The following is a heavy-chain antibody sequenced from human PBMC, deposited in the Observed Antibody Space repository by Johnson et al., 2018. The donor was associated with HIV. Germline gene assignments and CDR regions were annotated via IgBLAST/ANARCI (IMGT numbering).Heavy chain of an antibody. J-gene: IGHJ3*01. Sequence: VQLVESGGDLVQPGGSLRLSCVGSGIAFSTNWMHWVRHAPGKGLVWVSRLTSDGRSQCYEASMKGRFTISRDNAKNTLYRQMDNLGAADTAVYYCARVQLLEDDVFNVWGQGTMVTVSS. D-gene: IGHD3-10*01. V-gene: IGHV3-74*01. CDR3: ARVQLLEDDVFNV. CDR1: GIAFSTNW. CDR2: LTSDGRSQ.